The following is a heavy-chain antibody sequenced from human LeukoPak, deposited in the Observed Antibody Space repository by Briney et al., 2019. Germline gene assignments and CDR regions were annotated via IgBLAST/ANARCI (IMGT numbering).Heavy chain of an antibody. V-gene: IGHV3-23*01. CDR3: AKTPEQWLVLFDY. CDR2: ISGSGGST. CDR1: GGTFSSYA. Sequence: GASVKVSCKASGGTFSSYAMSWVRQAPGKGLEWVSAISGSGGSTYYADSVKGRFTISRDNSKNTLYLQMNSLRAEDTAVYYCAKTPEQWLVLFDYWGQGTLVTVSS. D-gene: IGHD6-19*01. J-gene: IGHJ4*02.